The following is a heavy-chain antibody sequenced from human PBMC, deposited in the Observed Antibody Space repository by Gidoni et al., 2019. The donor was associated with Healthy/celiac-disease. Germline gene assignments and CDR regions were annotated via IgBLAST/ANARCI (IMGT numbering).Heavy chain of an antibody. J-gene: IGHJ4*02. CDR2: ISGSGGST. CDR1: GFTFSSYA. CDR3: ARRGDIVVVPAAMLSGLLFFY. D-gene: IGHD2-2*01. V-gene: IGHV3-23*01. Sequence: EVQLLESGGGLVQPGGSLRLSCAASGFTFSSYAMSWVRQAPGQGLEWVSAISGSGGSTYYADSVKGRFTISRDNSKNTLYLQMNSLRAEDTAVYYCARRGDIVVVPAAMLSGLLFFYWGQGTLVTVSS.